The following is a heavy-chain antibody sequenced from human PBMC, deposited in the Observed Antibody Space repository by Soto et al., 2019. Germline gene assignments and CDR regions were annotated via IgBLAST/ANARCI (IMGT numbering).Heavy chain of an antibody. J-gene: IGHJ4*02. D-gene: IGHD1-26*01. Sequence: SETLSLTCTVFGGSISSYYWSWIRQPPGKGLEWIGYIYYSGSTNYNPSLKSRVTISVDTSKNQFSLKLSSVTAADTAVYYCARGGIVGATAFFDYWGQGTLVTVSS. V-gene: IGHV4-59*01. CDR1: GGSISSYY. CDR2: IYYSGST. CDR3: ARGGIVGATAFFDY.